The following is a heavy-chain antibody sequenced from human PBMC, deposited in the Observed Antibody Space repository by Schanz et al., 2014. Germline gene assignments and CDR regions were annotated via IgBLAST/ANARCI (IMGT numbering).Heavy chain of an antibody. CDR3: ARGGYSSGWYDRDIAHLDY. CDR1: VYTFRSYG. Sequence: QVQLVQSGAAVKKPGASVKVSCKASVYTFRSYGIPLVRPAPGPGLEWMGWISPYNGTPNYAQKRQGRVTMTADTSTSTAYMDLRSLRSDDTAVYYCARGGYSSGWYDRDIAHLDYWGQGTLVTGSA. V-gene: IGHV1-18*01. D-gene: IGHD6-19*01. CDR2: ISPYNGTP. J-gene: IGHJ4*02.